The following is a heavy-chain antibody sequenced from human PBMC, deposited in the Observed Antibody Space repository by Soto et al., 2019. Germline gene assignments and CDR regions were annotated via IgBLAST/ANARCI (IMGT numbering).Heavy chain of an antibody. D-gene: IGHD3-22*01. J-gene: IGHJ1*01. Sequence: EVQLVESGGGLIQPGWSLRLSCAASGFTVSSNYMSWVRQAPGKGLEWVSVIYSGGSTYYADSVKGRFTISRDNSKNTLYLQMNSLRAEDTAVYYCARDRVESGYPEYFQHWGQGPLVTVSS. CDR1: GFTVSSNY. CDR2: IYSGGST. V-gene: IGHV3-53*01. CDR3: ARDRVESGYPEYFQH.